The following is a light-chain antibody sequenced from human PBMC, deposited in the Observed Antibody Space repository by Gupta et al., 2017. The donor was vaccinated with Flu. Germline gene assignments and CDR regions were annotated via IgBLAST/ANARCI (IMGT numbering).Light chain of an antibody. Sequence: QSPLSLPRLVSGSPCQSVTISCTGTSSDVGGYNYVSWYQQHPGKAPKLMIYDVSKRPSGVPDRFSGSKSGNTASLTISGLQAEDEADYYCCSYAGSYTYVFGTGTKVTVL. J-gene: IGLJ1*01. V-gene: IGLV2-11*01. CDR1: SSDVGGYNY. CDR3: CSYAGSYTYV. CDR2: DVS.